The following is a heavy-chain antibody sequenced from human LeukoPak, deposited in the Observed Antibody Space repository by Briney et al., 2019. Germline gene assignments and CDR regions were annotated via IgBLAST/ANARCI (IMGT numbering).Heavy chain of an antibody. CDR2: ISYDDGTNK. V-gene: IGHV3-30*04. CDR1: GFVFSAFA. D-gene: IGHD3-16*01. J-gene: IGHJ4*02. Sequence: GGSLRLSCAASGFVFSAFAMHWVRQAPGKGLEWVAVISYDDGTNKYYADSVKGRFTISRDNSKNTLYLQMDRLRPADTAVYYCVREGEFASSEPYYFDSWGQGTLVTVSS. CDR3: VREGEFASSEPYYFDS.